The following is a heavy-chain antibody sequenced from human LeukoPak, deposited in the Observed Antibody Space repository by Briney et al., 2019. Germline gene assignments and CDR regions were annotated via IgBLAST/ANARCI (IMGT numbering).Heavy chain of an antibody. D-gene: IGHD3-9*01. CDR3: ARGLPLTGYYFDY. CDR2: IIPILGTA. CDR1: GGTFSSYA. Sequence: ASVKVSCKASGGTFSSYAISWVRQAPGQGLEWMGGIIPILGTANYAQKFQGRVTITADESTSTAYMELSSLRSEDTAVYYRARGLPLTGYYFDYWGQGTLVTVSS. V-gene: IGHV1-69*13. J-gene: IGHJ4*02.